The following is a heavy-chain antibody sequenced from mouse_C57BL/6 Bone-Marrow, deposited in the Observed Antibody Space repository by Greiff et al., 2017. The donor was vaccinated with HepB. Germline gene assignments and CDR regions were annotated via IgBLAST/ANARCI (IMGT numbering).Heavy chain of an antibody. Sequence: QVQLQQPGAELVKPGASVKLSCKASGYTFTSYWMHWVKQRPGQGLEWIGMIHPNSGSTNYNEKFKSKATLTVDKSSSTAYMQHSSLTSEDSAVYYCARVGPLRSFDYWGQGTTLTVSS. D-gene: IGHD1-1*01. CDR1: GYTFTSYW. J-gene: IGHJ2*01. CDR2: IHPNSGST. CDR3: ARVGPLRSFDY. V-gene: IGHV1-64*01.